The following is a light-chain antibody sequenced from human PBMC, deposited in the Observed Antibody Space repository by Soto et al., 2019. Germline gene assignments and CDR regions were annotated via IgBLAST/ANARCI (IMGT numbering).Light chain of an antibody. J-gene: IGKJ4*01. CDR1: QSVSSN. V-gene: IGKV3-15*01. Sequence: EIVMTQSPATLSVSPGERATLSCRASQSVSSNVAWYQQKPCQAPRLLIYGASTRATGIPARFSGSGSGTEFTLTISSHQSEDFAVYYCQQYNNWPPLTFGGGTKVEIK. CDR2: GAS. CDR3: QQYNNWPPLT.